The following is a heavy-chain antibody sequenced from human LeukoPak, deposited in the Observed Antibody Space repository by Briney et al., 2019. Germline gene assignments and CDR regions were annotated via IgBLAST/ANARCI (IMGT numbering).Heavy chain of an antibody. Sequence: ASVKVSCKASGYTLTSYYMHWVRQAPGQGLEWMGIINPSGGSTSYAQKFQGRVTMTRDTSTSTVYMELSSLRSEDTAVYYCASQCSSTSCYDPNAFDIWGQGTMVTVSS. D-gene: IGHD2-2*01. CDR3: ASQCSSTSCYDPNAFDI. V-gene: IGHV1-46*01. J-gene: IGHJ3*02. CDR2: INPSGGST. CDR1: GYTLTSYY.